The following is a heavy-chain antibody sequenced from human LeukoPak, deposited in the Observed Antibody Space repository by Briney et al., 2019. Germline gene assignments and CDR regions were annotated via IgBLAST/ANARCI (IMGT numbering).Heavy chain of an antibody. CDR3: ARDRYCSGGSCYSYGMDV. Sequence: GASVRVSCKASGDTFSSYAISWVRQAPGQGLEWMGRIIPILGIANYAQKFQGRVTITADKSTSTAYMELSSLRSEDTAVYYCARDRYCSGGSCYSYGMDVWGQGTTFTVSS. J-gene: IGHJ6*02. CDR2: IIPILGIA. D-gene: IGHD2-15*01. CDR1: GDTFSSYA. V-gene: IGHV1-69*04.